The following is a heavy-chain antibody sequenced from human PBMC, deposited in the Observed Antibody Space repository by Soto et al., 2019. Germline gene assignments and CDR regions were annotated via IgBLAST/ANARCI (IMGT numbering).Heavy chain of an antibody. CDR1: GGSISSGGYY. CDR2: IYYSGST. J-gene: IGHJ4*02. CDR3: ARVATMVRGVTFFDY. Sequence: SETLSLTCTVSGGSISSGGYYWSWIRQPPGKGLEWIGYIYYSGSTYYNPSLKSRVTISVDTSKNQFSLKLSSVTAADTAVYYCARVATMVRGVTFFDYWGQGTLVTVSS. V-gene: IGHV4-30-4*01. D-gene: IGHD3-10*01.